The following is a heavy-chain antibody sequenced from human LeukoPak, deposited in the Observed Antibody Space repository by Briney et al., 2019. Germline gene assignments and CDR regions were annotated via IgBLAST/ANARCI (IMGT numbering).Heavy chain of an antibody. D-gene: IGHD3-3*01. V-gene: IGHV3-7*03. J-gene: IGHJ6*02. CDR3: ARDGTYYDFWSGYPHYYGMDV. CDR2: IKQDGSEK. CDR1: GFTFSSYW. Sequence: GGSPRLSCAASGFTFSSYWMSWVRQAPGKGLEWVANIKQDGSEKYYVDSVKGRFTISRDNAKNSLYLQMNSLRAEDTAVYYCARDGTYYDFWSGYPHYYGMDVWGQGTTVTVSS.